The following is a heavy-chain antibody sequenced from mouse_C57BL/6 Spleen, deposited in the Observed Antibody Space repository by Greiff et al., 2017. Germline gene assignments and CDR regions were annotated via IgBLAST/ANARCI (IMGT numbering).Heavy chain of an antibody. CDR1: GYTFTSYT. V-gene: IGHV1-4*01. D-gene: IGHD4-1*01. CDR3: ARTELGRNYFDY. CDR2: INPSSGYT. Sequence: QVQLQQSGAELARPGASVKMSCKASGYTFTSYTMHWVKQRPGQGLEWIGYINPSSGYTTSNQKFKDKATLTAAKSSSTAYMQLSSLTSEDSAVYYCARTELGRNYFDYWGQGTTLTVSS. J-gene: IGHJ2*01.